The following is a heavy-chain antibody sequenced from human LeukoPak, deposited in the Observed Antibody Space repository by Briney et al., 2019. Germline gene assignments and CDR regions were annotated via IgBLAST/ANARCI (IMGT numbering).Heavy chain of an antibody. CDR2: INPGGGGA. D-gene: IGHD4-17*01. J-gene: IGHJ1*01. V-gene: IGHV1-46*01. CDR3: ATHDYGRYSLRAEYFQH. Sequence: ASVKVSCRASGYSFTSYNIHWVRQASGQGLEWMGIINPGGGGASYAQKFQGRVTMTEDTSTDTAYMELSSLRSEDTAVYYCATHDYGRYSLRAEYFQHWGQGTLVTVSS. CDR1: GYSFTSYN.